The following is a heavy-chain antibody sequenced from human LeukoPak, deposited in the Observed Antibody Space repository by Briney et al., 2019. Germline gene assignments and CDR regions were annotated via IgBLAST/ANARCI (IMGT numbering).Heavy chain of an antibody. J-gene: IGHJ4*02. CDR2: IAYYGSNE. CDR3: ARPSGSVTIFGVVDYFDY. V-gene: IGHV3-30*04. CDR1: GSTFTNYG. D-gene: IGHD3-3*01. Sequence: GGSPRLSCVVSGSTFTNYGMHWVGQAPGKGLDWVASIAYYGSNENYAESVKGRFTISRDNAKNTLYLQLNSLRPEDTAVYYCARPSGSVTIFGVVDYFDYWGQGSLVTVSS.